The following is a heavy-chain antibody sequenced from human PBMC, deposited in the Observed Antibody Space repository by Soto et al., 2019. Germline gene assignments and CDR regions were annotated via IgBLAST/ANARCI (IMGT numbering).Heavy chain of an antibody. CDR3: ARAQYSSSWFDY. CDR1: GYTFTSYG. Sequence: QVQLVQSGAEVKKPGASVKVSCKASGYTFTSYGISWVRQAPGQGLEWMGWISAYNGNTNYAQKLQGRVTMTTDTPTSTAYMELRRLSSDDTAVYYCARAQYSSSWFDYWGQGTLVTVSS. D-gene: IGHD6-13*01. J-gene: IGHJ4*02. V-gene: IGHV1-18*01. CDR2: ISAYNGNT.